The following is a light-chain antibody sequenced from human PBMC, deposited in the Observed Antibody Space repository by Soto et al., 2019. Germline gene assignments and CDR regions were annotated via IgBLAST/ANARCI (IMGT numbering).Light chain of an antibody. CDR3: QQRGT. CDR2: VAS. V-gene: IGKV3-20*01. CDR1: QTVSGNY. J-gene: IGKJ5*01. Sequence: EVVLSQSPGTLSLSPGDRATLSCGASQTVSGNYLAWYQQKPGQVPRLLISVASNRATGIPARFSGSGSGTDFTLTISSLESEDFAVYYCQQRGTFGQGTLLEIK.